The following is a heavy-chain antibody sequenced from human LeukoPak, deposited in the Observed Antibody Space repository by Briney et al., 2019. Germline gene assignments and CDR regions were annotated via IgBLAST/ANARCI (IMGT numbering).Heavy chain of an antibody. CDR2: INSDGSSK. Sequence: GGSLRLSCGASGFSFSSYWMHWVRQAPGKGLVWVSRINSDGSSKSYADSVKGRFTISRENAKNTLYLQMNSLRAEDTAVYYCARVAVWESSGYLFDYGGQGTLVTVSS. J-gene: IGHJ4*02. CDR1: GFSFSSYW. CDR3: ARVAVWESSGYLFDY. D-gene: IGHD3-22*01. V-gene: IGHV3-74*01.